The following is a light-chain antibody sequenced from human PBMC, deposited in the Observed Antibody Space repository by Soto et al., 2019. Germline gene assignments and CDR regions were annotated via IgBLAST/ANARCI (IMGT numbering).Light chain of an antibody. CDR3: QQYNSFPWT. J-gene: IGKJ1*01. V-gene: IGKV1-5*03. CDR1: QIISTW. Sequence: DIQMTQSPSTLSASVGDRVTITCRASQIISTWLAWYQKKPGKAPKLLIYKASSLESGVPSTFSGTGSGTEFTLSISSLQPDAFATYYCQQYNSFPWTFGQGTKVEIK. CDR2: KAS.